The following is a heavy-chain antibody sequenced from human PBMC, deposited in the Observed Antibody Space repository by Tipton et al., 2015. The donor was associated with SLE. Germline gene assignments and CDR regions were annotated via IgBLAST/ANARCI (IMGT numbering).Heavy chain of an antibody. J-gene: IGHJ4*02. V-gene: IGHV4-34*01. D-gene: IGHD2-8*01. Sequence: TLSLTCAVYGRSFSDYSWSWIRQPPGKGLEWIGEINHSGSTNYNPSLKSRVTISIDTSKNQFSLRLSSVTAADTAVYYCARECTTGVCYTASFDYGGQGTLVTVSP. CDR1: GRSFSDYS. CDR2: INHSGST. CDR3: ARECTTGVCYTASFDY.